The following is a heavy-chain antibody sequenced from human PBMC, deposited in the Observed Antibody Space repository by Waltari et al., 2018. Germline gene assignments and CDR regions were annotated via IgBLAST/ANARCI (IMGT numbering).Heavy chain of an antibody. V-gene: IGHV3-7*01. CDR3: AIGGVETSWYWRY. J-gene: IGHJ4*02. D-gene: IGHD6-13*01. CDR1: GCTFSGSW. CDR2: IKTDGSET. Sequence: EVQVVESGGGVVQAGGSLRLSCVASGCTFSGSWIPWVRQAPGKGLEWVANIKTDGSETYYVDSVKGRFTISRDNTKNSLYLQMSSLRAEDTAVYYCAIGGVETSWYWRYWGQGTLVTVSS.